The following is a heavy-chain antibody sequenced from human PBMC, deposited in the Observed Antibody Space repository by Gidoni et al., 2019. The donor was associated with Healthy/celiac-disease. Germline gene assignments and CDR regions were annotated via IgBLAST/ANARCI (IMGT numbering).Heavy chain of an antibody. CDR3: ARETIYYYGSGSYYLH. CDR1: GFTFSSYS. D-gene: IGHD3-10*01. Sequence: EVQLVESGGGLVQPGGSLRLSCAASGFTFSSYSMNWVRQAPGKGLEWVSYISSSSSTIYYADSVKGRFTISRDNAKNSLYLQMNSLRAEDTAVYYCARETIYYYGSGSYYLHWGQGTLVTVSS. J-gene: IGHJ4*02. CDR2: ISSSSSTI. V-gene: IGHV3-48*04.